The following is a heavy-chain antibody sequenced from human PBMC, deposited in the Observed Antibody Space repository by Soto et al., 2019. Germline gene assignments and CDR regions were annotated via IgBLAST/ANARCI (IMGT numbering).Heavy chain of an antibody. Sequence: ASVKVSCKTSGYTFSNYGITWVRQAPGQPLEWLGWISLYSDGTNYAQKFQGRVSVTTDTSTTTAYMELRSLRSDDTAVYYCARVVPGAEAWFGPRGQGTLVPVSS. CDR3: ARVVPGAEAWFGP. J-gene: IGHJ5*02. V-gene: IGHV1-18*01. CDR2: ISLYSDGT. CDR1: GYTFSNYG. D-gene: IGHD2-2*01.